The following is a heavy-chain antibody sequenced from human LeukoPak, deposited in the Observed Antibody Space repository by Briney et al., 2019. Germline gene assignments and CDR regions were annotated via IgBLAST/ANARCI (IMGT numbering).Heavy chain of an antibody. CDR1: GGTFSSYA. CDR2: IIPIFGTA. D-gene: IGHD3-22*01. V-gene: IGHV1-69*01. J-gene: IGHJ4*02. Sequence: SVKVSCKASGGTFSSYAISWVRQAPGQGLEWMGGIIPIFGTANYAQKFQGRVTITADESTSTAYMELSSLRSEDTAVYYCVSKTYYYDSSGYFSTKTLDYWGQGTLVTVSS. CDR3: VSKTYYYDSSGYFSTKTLDY.